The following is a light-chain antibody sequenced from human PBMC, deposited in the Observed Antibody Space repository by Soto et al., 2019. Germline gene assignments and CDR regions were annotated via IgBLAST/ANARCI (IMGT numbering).Light chain of an antibody. CDR2: DAS. Sequence: DFTITQSPSTLPASVGDRVTITCRASQNIRSRLAWFQQKPGKAPKLLIYDASSLESGVPQRFSGSGSGTEFTLTISSLQPDDFATYYCQHYNSYSEASGQRAKVDI. CDR3: QHYNSYSEA. V-gene: IGKV1-5*01. CDR1: QNIRSR. J-gene: IGKJ1*01.